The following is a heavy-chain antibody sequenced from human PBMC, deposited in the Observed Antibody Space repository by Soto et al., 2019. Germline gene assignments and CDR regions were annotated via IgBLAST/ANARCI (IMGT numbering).Heavy chain of an antibody. J-gene: IGHJ4*01. CDR1: GYTFTSYG. Sequence: GASVKVSCKASGYTFTSYGISWVRQAPGQGLEWMGWISAYNGNTNYAQKLQGRVTMTTDTSTSTAYMELRSLRSDDTAVYYCARDPPRVVVVRAVNYYWAHGSLVPVSS. CDR2: ISAYNGNT. D-gene: IGHD2-2*01. CDR3: ARDPPRVVVVRAVNYY. V-gene: IGHV1-18*01.